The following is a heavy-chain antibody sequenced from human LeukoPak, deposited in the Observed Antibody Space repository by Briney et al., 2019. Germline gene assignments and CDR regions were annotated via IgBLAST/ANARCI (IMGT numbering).Heavy chain of an antibody. J-gene: IGHJ4*02. D-gene: IGHD5-24*01. V-gene: IGHV4-34*12. CDR1: GESLNYYY. CDR3: ASGAWATRLNS. CDR2: IFDGKTI. Sequence: SETLSLTCAVYGESLNYYYWSWIRQSPGKGLEWIGDIFDGKTINYNPSLKSRVTMSAVTSSQQFSLNLKSVTAADTAVYFCASGAWATRLNSWAQGALVIVSS.